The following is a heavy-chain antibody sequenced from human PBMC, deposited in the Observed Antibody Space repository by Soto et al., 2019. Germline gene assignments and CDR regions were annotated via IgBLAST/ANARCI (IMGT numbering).Heavy chain of an antibody. CDR3: ARLAYYYDSSGYYRENYYYYVMDV. CDR2: IYPGDSDT. J-gene: IGHJ6*02. D-gene: IGHD3-22*01. Sequence: GESLKISCKGSGYSFTSYWIGWVRQMPGKGLEWMGIIYPGDSDTRYSPSFQGQVTISADKSISTAYLQWSSLKASDTAMYYCARLAYYYDSSGYYRENYYYYVMDVWGQGTTVTVSS. CDR1: GYSFTSYW. V-gene: IGHV5-51*01.